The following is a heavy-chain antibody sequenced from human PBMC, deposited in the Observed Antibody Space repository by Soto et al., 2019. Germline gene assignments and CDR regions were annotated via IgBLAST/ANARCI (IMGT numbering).Heavy chain of an antibody. Sequence: EVQLLESGGGLVQPGGSLRLSCAASGFTFSSYALSWVRQAPGKGLEWVSAISGSGGSTYYADSVKGRFTISRDNSKNTLHTKMTNEKDEDTTVYYCAKGYCDVVSCSLDAFDIWGQGTMVTVSS. V-gene: IGHV3-23*01. J-gene: IGHJ3*02. CDR2: ISGSGGST. CDR1: GFTFSSYA. D-gene: IGHD2-15*01. CDR3: AKGYCDVVSCSLDAFDI.